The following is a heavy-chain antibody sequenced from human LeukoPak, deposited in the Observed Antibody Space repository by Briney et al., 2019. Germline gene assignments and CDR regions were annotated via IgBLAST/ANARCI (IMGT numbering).Heavy chain of an antibody. Sequence: PSETLSLTCTVSGGSISSYYWSWIRQPPGKGLEWIGYIYYSGSTNYNPSLKSRVTISVDTSKNQFSLKLSSVTAADTAVYYCARHTRHGNYVRGVDYWGRGTLVTVSS. J-gene: IGHJ4*02. CDR2: IYYSGST. D-gene: IGHD4-17*01. V-gene: IGHV4-59*08. CDR1: GGSISSYY. CDR3: ARHTRHGNYVRGVDY.